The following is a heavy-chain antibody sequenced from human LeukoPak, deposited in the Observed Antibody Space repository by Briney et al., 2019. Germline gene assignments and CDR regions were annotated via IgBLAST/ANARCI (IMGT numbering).Heavy chain of an antibody. D-gene: IGHD2-15*01. J-gene: IGHJ4*02. CDR2: ISSSSSTI. CDR1: GFTFSSYS. Sequence: GGSLRLSCAASGFTFSSYSMNWVRQAPGKGLEWVSYISSSSSTIYYADSVKGRFTISRDNAKNSLYLQMNSLRDEDTAVYYCARDRWGYCSGGSCLIDYRGQGTLVTVSS. CDR3: ARDRWGYCSGGSCLIDY. V-gene: IGHV3-48*02.